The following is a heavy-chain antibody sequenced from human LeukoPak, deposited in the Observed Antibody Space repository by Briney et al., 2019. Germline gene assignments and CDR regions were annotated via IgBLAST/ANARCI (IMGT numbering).Heavy chain of an antibody. CDR1: GYTFTGYY. CDR2: INPNSGGT. Sequence: GASVKVSCKASGYTFTGYYMHWVRQAPGQGLEWMGWINPNSGGTNYAQKFQGRVTMTRDTSISTAYMELSSLRSDDTAVYYCARDNHVCSSTSCQYYYYGMDVWGLGTTVTVSS. V-gene: IGHV1-2*02. J-gene: IGHJ6*02. D-gene: IGHD2-2*01. CDR3: ARDNHVCSSTSCQYYYYGMDV.